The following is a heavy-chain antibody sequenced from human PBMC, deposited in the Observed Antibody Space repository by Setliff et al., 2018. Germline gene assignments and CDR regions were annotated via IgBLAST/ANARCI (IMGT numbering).Heavy chain of an antibody. Sequence: HPGGSLRLSCAASGFTFSTYAMHWVRQAPGKGLEWVGYIFYDGSEKYYADSVKGRFTISRDNSKNTVYLEMNNLRADDTAVYYCAGDPPRSDWRLDSWRQGTLVTVSS. CDR2: IFYDGSEK. CDR3: AGDPPRSDWRLDS. V-gene: IGHV3-33*08. D-gene: IGHD1-26*01. CDR1: GFTFSTYA. J-gene: IGHJ4*02.